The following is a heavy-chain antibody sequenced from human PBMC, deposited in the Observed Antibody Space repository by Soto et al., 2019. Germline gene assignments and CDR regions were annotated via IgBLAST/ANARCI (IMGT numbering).Heavy chain of an antibody. V-gene: IGHV3-23*01. D-gene: IGHD6-13*01. CDR1: GFMFSSYA. Sequence: EVQLLESGGGLVQPGGSLRLSCAASGFMFSSYAMSWVRQAPGKGLEWVSFISGSGGSTFYADSVKGRFTISRDNSKNTLYLQMNSLTAEDTAVYYCTKDQKLAESNYWGQGTLVTVSS. J-gene: IGHJ4*02. CDR3: TKDQKLAESNY. CDR2: ISGSGGST.